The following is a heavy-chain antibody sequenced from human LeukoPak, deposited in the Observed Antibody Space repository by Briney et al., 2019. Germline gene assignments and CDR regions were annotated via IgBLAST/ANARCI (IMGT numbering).Heavy chain of an antibody. D-gene: IGHD3-22*01. CDR1: GFTFSNYS. Sequence: QPGGSLRLSCAASGFTFSNYSMSWVRQAPGKGLEWVSAISGSGGSTYYTDSVKGRFTISRDNSKNTLYLQMNSLRAEDTAVYYCAKVDFYDTSGYYGPTFLDYWGQGTLVTVSS. J-gene: IGHJ4*02. V-gene: IGHV3-23*01. CDR3: AKVDFYDTSGYYGPTFLDY. CDR2: ISGSGGST.